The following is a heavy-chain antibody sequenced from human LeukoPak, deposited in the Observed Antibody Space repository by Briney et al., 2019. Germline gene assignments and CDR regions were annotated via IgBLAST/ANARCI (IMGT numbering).Heavy chain of an antibody. V-gene: IGHV4-4*09. J-gene: IGHJ6*04. CDR1: GGSINNYY. CDR3: ARLTFTTRPVDV. Sequence: SETLSLTCTVSGGSINNYYWSWLRQPPGKGLEWIGYIYTSGNTNYNPSLTSRVTISVDTSNNRFSLKLSSVTAADTAVYYCARLTFTTRPVDVWGKGTTVTVSS. D-gene: IGHD6-6*01. CDR2: IYTSGNT.